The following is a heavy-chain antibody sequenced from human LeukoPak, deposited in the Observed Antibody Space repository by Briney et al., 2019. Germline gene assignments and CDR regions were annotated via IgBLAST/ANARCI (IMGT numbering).Heavy chain of an antibody. Sequence: GGSLRLSCAASGFTFSSYAMSWVRQAPGKGLEWVSAISGSGGSTYYADSVKGRFTISRDNSKNTLYLQMNSLRAEDTAVYYCAKLRGFHYYYGMDVWGQGTTVTVSS. CDR1: GFTFSSYA. CDR3: AKLRGFHYYYGMDV. D-gene: IGHD1-14*01. V-gene: IGHV3-23*01. J-gene: IGHJ6*02. CDR2: ISGSGGST.